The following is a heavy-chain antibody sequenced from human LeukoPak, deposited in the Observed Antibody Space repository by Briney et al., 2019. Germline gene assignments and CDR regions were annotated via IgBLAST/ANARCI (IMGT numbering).Heavy chain of an antibody. D-gene: IGHD1-7*01. CDR2: ISAYNGNT. Sequence: ASVKVSCKASGYTFTSYAISWVRQAPGQGLEWMGWISAYNGNTNYAQKLQGRVTMTTDTSTSTAYMELRSLRSDDTAVYYCARDRRVWNYRDFDYWGQGTLVTVSS. CDR3: ARDRRVWNYRDFDY. CDR1: GYTFTSYA. V-gene: IGHV1-18*01. J-gene: IGHJ4*02.